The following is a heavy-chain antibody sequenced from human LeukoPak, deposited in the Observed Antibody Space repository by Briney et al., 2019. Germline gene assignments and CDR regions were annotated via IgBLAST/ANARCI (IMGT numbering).Heavy chain of an antibody. Sequence: PSETLSLTCTVSGDSMTSYYWSWIRQPPGKGLEWIGYISYSGSTNYNPSLKSRVTISIDTSKNQFSLKLSSVTAADTAVYYCASAPHVNYFDYWGQGALVTVST. V-gene: IGHV4-59*08. D-gene: IGHD2/OR15-2a*01. CDR2: ISYSGST. J-gene: IGHJ4*02. CDR1: GDSMTSYY. CDR3: ASAPHVNYFDY.